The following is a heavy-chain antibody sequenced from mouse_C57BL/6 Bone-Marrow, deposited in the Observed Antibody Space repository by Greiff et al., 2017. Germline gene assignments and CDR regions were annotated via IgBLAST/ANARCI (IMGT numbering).Heavy chain of an antibody. CDR3: AREGTTVVARNYYAMDY. Sequence: QVQLQQSGAELMKPGASVKLSCKVTGYTFTGYWIEWVKKWPGHGLEWIGEILPGSGSTNYNETVKGKPTFTAGTSSNTAYMQLSSLTTEDSAIYYCAREGTTVVARNYYAMDYGGQGTSVTVSS. CDR1: GYTFTGYW. J-gene: IGHJ4*01. CDR2: ILPGSGST. V-gene: IGHV1-9*01. D-gene: IGHD1-1*01.